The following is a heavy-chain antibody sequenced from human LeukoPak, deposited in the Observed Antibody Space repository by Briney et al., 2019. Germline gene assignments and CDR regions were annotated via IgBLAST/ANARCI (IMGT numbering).Heavy chain of an antibody. Sequence: GGSLRLSCAASGFTFSSYAMSWVRHAPGKGLEWVSAMSGNDGRTYYADTVKGRLTISRDNSKNTLYLQMNSLRAEDTAVYYCARGYLGRTTTSDCCPLDYWGEGILVTVSS. V-gene: IGHV3-23*01. CDR2: MSGNDGRT. CDR3: ARGYLGRTTTSDCCPLDY. J-gene: IGHJ4*02. D-gene: IGHD1-14*01. CDR1: GFTFSSYA.